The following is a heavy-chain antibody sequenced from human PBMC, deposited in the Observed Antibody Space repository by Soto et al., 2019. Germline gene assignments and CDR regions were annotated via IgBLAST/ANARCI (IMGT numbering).Heavy chain of an antibody. D-gene: IGHD2-2*01. CDR3: AKSQRCSSTSCYAPLDY. CDR2: ISGSGGST. CDR1: GFTFSSYA. V-gene: IGHV3-23*01. Sequence: GGSLRLSCAASGFTFSSYAMSWVRQAPGKGLEWVSAISGSGGSTYYADSVKGRFTISRDNSKNTLYLQMNSLRAEDTAVYYCAKSQRCSSTSCYAPLDYWGQGTLVTVSS. J-gene: IGHJ4*02.